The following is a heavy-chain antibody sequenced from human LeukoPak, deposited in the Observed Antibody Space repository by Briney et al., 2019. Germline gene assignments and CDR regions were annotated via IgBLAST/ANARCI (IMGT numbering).Heavy chain of an antibody. V-gene: IGHV1-18*01. Sequence: ASVKVSCKASGYTFTSYIISWVRQAPGQGLEWMGWINAYNGNTDYAQRVQGRVTMTTDASTSTAYMELRSLRSDDTAVYCCASDRHIAAAVYYYYMDVWGKGTPVTVSS. D-gene: IGHD6-13*01. J-gene: IGHJ6*03. CDR3: ASDRHIAAAVYYYYMDV. CDR2: INAYNGNT. CDR1: GYTFTSYI.